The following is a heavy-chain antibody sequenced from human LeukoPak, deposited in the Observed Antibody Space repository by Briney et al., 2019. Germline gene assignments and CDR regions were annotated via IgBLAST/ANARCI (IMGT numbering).Heavy chain of an antibody. CDR2: IYHSGST. V-gene: IGHV4-38-2*02. CDR3: AREGDSNSVGWFDP. Sequence: SETLSLTCTVSGYSISSDYYWGWIRQPPGKGLEWIGSIYHSGSTYYNPSLKSRVTISVDTSKNQFSLKLSSVTAVDTAVYYCAREGDSNSVGWFDPWGQGTLVTVSS. D-gene: IGHD6-13*01. J-gene: IGHJ5*02. CDR1: GYSISSDYY.